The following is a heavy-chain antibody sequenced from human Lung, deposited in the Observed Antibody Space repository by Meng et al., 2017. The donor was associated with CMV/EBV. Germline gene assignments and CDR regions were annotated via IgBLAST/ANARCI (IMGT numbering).Heavy chain of an antibody. CDR2: INALSGDT. CDR3: ARVREGNDVLDY. V-gene: IGHV1-2*02. J-gene: IGHJ4*02. D-gene: IGHD3-10*02. Sequence: QVALVQAGAEVKKPGASVKVSCKASGYIFTGYYMHWVRQAPGQGLEWMGWINALSGDTTFEENFQGRVTMTRDESIRTFYMDLSRLNYDDTAVYYCARVREGNDVLDYWGQGTLVTVSS. CDR1: GYIFTGYY.